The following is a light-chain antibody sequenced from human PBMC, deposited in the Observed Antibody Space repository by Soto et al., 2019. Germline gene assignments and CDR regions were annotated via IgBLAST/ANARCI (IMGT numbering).Light chain of an antibody. V-gene: IGKV3-15*01. CDR3: QQYNNWPRT. J-gene: IGKJ1*01. Sequence: EVVMTQSPATLSVSPGARAPLSCRAAQSIRSLLAWYQQKPGQAPRLLIHGATTRATGIPARFSGSGSGTEFTLTISSLQSEDFAVYYCQQYNNWPRTFGQGTKVDI. CDR1: QSIRSL. CDR2: GAT.